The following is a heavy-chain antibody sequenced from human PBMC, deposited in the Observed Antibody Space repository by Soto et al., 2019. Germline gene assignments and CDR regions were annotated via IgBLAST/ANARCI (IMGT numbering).Heavy chain of an antibody. CDR3: ARGSPLSRSYFDT. V-gene: IGHV3-7*03. CDR1: GFTFSSYW. J-gene: IGHJ4*02. CDR2: INQDGSEK. Sequence: EVQLVDSGGGLVQPGGSLRLSCVGSGFTFSSYWMSWVRQAPGKGLEWVANINQDGSEKYSVDSAKGRFTISRDNAKNSLFLQMNSLRPEDTAVYYCARGSPLSRSYFDTWGQGTLVSVSS.